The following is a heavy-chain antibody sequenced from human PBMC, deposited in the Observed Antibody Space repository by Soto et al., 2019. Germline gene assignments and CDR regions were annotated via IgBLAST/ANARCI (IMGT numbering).Heavy chain of an antibody. D-gene: IGHD1-26*01. V-gene: IGHV4-34*01. J-gene: IGHJ4*02. CDR1: GGSFSGYS. Sequence: QVQLQQWGAGLLKPSETLSLTCAVNGGSFSGYSWTWIRQSPGKGLEWIGQINHSGSSIYSPSLKSRVTXSXLXPKNQVSLELTSVTAADAAVYFCARGLFSENSYSGGWYYFDSWGQGTLVAVSS. CDR3: ARGLFSENSYSGGWYYFDS. CDR2: INHSGSS.